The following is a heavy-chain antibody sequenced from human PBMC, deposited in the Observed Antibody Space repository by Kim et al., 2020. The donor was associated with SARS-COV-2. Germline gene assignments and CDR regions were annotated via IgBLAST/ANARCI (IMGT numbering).Heavy chain of an antibody. CDR2: INPNSGGT. Sequence: ASVKVSCKASGYTFTGYYMHWVRQAPGQGLEWMGWINPNSGGTNYAQKFQGRVTMTRDTSISTAYMELSRLRSDDTAVYYCARDGIAARRIDNDAFDIWGQGTMVTVSS. CDR1: GYTFTGYY. V-gene: IGHV1-2*02. D-gene: IGHD6-6*01. J-gene: IGHJ3*02. CDR3: ARDGIAARRIDNDAFDI.